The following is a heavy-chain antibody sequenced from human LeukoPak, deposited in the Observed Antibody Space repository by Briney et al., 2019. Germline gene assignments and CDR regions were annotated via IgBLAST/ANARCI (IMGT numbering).Heavy chain of an antibody. J-gene: IGHJ4*02. V-gene: IGHV4-28*01. CDR1: GYSITSSSW. D-gene: IGHD3-10*01. CDR2: IYHSGTT. Sequence: SDTLSLTCAVSGYSITSSSWWGWIRQPPGKGLEWIGYIYHSGTTYYNPSLQSRVTMSVDTSKSQFSLKLSSVTAVDTAVYYCARKENVYYYFDYWGQGTLVTVSS. CDR3: ARKENVYYYFDY.